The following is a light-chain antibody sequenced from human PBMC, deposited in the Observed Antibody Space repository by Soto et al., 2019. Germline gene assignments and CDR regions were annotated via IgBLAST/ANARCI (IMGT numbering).Light chain of an antibody. J-gene: IGKJ4*01. CDR1: QDISKY. CDR3: QQYGNFALS. V-gene: IGKV1-33*01. CDR2: DAS. Sequence: DIQMTQSPSSLSASVGDRVTITCQASQDISKYLNWYQQKPGKAPKLLIYDASNLETGVPSRFSGSNSGTDFAFTISGLQPEDIATYYCQQYGNFALSFGGGTKVEIK.